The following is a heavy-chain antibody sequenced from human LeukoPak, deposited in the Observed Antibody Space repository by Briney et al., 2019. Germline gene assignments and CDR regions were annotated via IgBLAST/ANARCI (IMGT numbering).Heavy chain of an antibody. D-gene: IGHD2-21*01. CDR2: ISGSGGST. V-gene: IGHV3-23*01. Sequence: GGSLRLSCAASGVSFKTYDMSWVRQAPGKGLELVSTISGSGGSTNYADYVKGRFTISRDNSKNTLYLQMNSLRAEDTAIYYCAKGPGKLVVVVSTFDYWGQGTLVTVSA. J-gene: IGHJ4*02. CDR3: AKGPGKLVVVVSTFDY. CDR1: GVSFKTYD.